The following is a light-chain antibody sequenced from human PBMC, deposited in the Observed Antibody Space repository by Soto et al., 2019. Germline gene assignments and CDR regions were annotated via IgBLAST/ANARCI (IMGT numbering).Light chain of an antibody. V-gene: IGLV1-40*01. J-gene: IGLJ1*01. CDR2: DNT. CDR3: QSSDNSPDTCDV. Sequence: QSVLTQPPSVSGAPGQTITISCSGTSSNIGAGYAVHWYQHLPGTAPKLLIFDNTDRPSGVPDRFSGSRSGASASLAIAGLQADDEGDYYCQSSDNSPDTCDVFGSGTKVTVL. CDR1: SSNIGAGYA.